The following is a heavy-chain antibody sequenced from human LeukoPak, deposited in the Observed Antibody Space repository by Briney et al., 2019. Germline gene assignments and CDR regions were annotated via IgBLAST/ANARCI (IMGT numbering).Heavy chain of an antibody. J-gene: IGHJ4*02. CDR1: GGSISSGDYY. D-gene: IGHD6-19*01. V-gene: IGHV4-30-4*01. CDR2: IYYSGST. Sequence: SETLSLTCTVSGGSISSGDYYWSWIRQPPGKGLEWIGYIYYSGSTYYNPSLKSRVTISVDTSKNQFSLKLSSVTAADTAVYYCARDRPGLYSSGWYEWGQGTLVTVSS. CDR3: ARDRPGLYSSGWYE.